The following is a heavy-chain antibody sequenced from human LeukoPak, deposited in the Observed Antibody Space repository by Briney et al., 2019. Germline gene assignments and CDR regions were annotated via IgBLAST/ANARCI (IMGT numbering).Heavy chain of an antibody. J-gene: IGHJ5*02. V-gene: IGHV3-7*05. CDR1: GFTFSSYW. CDR2: IKYDGSEK. CDR3: VMVVASTTNWFDP. Sequence: GGSLRLSCAASGFTFSSYWMSWVRQAPWKGLELVANIKYDGSEKYYVASVKGRFSISRDNAKNSLYLQMNSLRTEDTAVYYCVMVVASTTNWFDPWGQGTLVTVSS. D-gene: IGHD2-15*01.